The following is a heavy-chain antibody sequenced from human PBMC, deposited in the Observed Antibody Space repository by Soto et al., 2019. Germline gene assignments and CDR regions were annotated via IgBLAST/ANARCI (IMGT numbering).Heavy chain of an antibody. V-gene: IGHV4-30-2*01. Sequence: PSVILSLPWAVSGGSIRSGGYSWSWIRQPPGKGLEWIGYIYHSGSTYYNPSLKSRVTISVDRSKNQFSLKLSSVTAADTAVYYCARVPGPWGQGTLVTVSS. CDR2: IYHSGST. CDR1: GGSIRSGGYS. J-gene: IGHJ5*02. CDR3: ARVPGP.